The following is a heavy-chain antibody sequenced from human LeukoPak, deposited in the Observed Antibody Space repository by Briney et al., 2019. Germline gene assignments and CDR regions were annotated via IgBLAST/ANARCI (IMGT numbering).Heavy chain of an antibody. J-gene: IGHJ4*02. Sequence: SETLSLTCAVYGGSFSGNYWTWIRQPPGKGREWIGEINHSGSTNYNPPLKSRVTISVDTSKNQISLKLSSVTAADTAVYYCARRCRIGSGWFYDYWGQGTLVTVSS. CDR2: INHSGST. V-gene: IGHV4-34*01. D-gene: IGHD6-19*01. CDR3: ARRCRIGSGWFYDY. CDR1: GGSFSGNY.